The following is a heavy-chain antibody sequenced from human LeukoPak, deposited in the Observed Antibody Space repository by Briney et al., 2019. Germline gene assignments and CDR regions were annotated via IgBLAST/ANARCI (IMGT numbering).Heavy chain of an antibody. D-gene: IGHD2-21*01. CDR1: GGSCSGYY. V-gene: IGHV4-34*01. CDR3: ARHRRYSRVFDY. Sequence: SETLSLTCAVYGGSCSGYYWSWIRQPPGKGLEWIGEINHSGSTNYNPSLKSRVTISVDTSKNQFSLKLSSVTAADTAVYYCARHRRYSRVFDYWGQGTLVTVSS. CDR2: INHSGST. J-gene: IGHJ4*02.